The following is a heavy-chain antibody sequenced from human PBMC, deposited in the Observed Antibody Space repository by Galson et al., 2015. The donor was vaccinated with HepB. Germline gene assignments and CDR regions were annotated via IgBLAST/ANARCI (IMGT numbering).Heavy chain of an antibody. J-gene: IGHJ4*02. CDR1: GFTFSSYA. Sequence: SLRLSCAASGFTFSSYAMSWVRQAPGKGLEWVSAISGGGGSTYYADSVKGRFTISRDNSKHTLYLQMNSLRAEDTAVYYCAKEYCSSTSCYGGFDYWGQGALVTVSS. CDR2: ISGGGGST. D-gene: IGHD2-2*01. V-gene: IGHV3-23*01. CDR3: AKEYCSSTSCYGGFDY.